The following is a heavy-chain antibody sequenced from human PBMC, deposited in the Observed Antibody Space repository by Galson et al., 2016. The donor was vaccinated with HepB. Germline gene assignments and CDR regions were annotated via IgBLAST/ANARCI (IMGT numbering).Heavy chain of an antibody. J-gene: IGHJ3*02. Sequence: SLRLSCAASGFTFGSYAMTWVRQAPGKGLEWVSSITGSTGVTYYADSVRGRFTISRDNSKNTMYRQMKCLRAEDTALYYCPRDRASVPDAFDIWGQGTVVTVSS. CDR2: ITGSTGVT. CDR3: PRDRASVPDAFDI. V-gene: IGHV3-23*01. CDR1: GFTFGSYA. D-gene: IGHD2-2*01.